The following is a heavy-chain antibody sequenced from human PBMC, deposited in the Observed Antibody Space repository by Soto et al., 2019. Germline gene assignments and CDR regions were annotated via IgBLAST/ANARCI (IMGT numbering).Heavy chain of an antibody. J-gene: IGHJ5*02. D-gene: IGHD2-15*01. CDR1: GYTFTSYG. CDR2: ISAYNGNT. CDR3: ARTTADIVVVVAATFTPNWFDP. Sequence: ASVKVSCKASGYTFTSYGISWVRQAPGQGLEWMGWISAYNGNTNYAQKLQGRVTMTTDTSTSTAYMELRSLRSDDTAVYYCARTTADIVVVVAATFTPNWFDPWGQGTLVTVSS. V-gene: IGHV1-18*01.